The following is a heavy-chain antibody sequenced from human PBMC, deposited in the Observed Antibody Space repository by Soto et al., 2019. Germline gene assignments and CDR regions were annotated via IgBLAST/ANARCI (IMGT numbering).Heavy chain of an antibody. CDR2: ISYDGSNK. D-gene: IGHD3-10*01. Sequence: VAVISYDGSNKYYADSVKGRFTISRDNSKNTLYLQMNSLRAEDTAVYYCAKDHTFGTFDYWGQGTLVTVSS. CDR3: AKDHTFGTFDY. J-gene: IGHJ4*02. V-gene: IGHV3-30*18.